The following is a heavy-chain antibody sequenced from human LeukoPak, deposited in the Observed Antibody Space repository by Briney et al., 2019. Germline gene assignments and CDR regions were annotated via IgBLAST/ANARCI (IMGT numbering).Heavy chain of an antibody. CDR3: AKDIGFYDYVWGSYPYGYYFDY. Sequence: GGSLRLSCAASGFTFSSYAMSWVRQAPGKELEWVSGISGSGGSTYYAGSVKGRFTISRDNSKNTLYLQMNSLRAEDTAVYYCAKDIGFYDYVWGSYPYGYYFDYWGQGTLVTVSS. D-gene: IGHD3-16*02. CDR1: GFTFSSYA. J-gene: IGHJ4*02. V-gene: IGHV3-23*01. CDR2: ISGSGGST.